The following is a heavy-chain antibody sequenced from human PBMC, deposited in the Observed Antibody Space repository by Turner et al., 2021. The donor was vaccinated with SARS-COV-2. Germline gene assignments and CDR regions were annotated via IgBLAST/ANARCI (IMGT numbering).Heavy chain of an antibody. CDR3: AKQSGPYWSCGSCYGGIFDY. CDR2: ISYDGRNK. Sequence: QVQLVESGGGVVQPGRSLRLSCAASGFTFSSYGMPWVRQAPGKGLEWVAVISYDGRNKYYADSVKGRFTISRDNSKDTLYLQMNSLGAEDTTVYYCAKQSGPYWSCGSCYGGIFDYWGQGTLVTVSS. D-gene: IGHD2-15*01. V-gene: IGHV3-30*18. J-gene: IGHJ4*02. CDR1: GFTFSSYG.